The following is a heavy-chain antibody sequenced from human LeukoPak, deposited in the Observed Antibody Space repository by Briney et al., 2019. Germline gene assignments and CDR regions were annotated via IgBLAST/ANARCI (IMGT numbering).Heavy chain of an antibody. CDR2: ISYDGSNK. CDR1: GITFSSYA. J-gene: IGHJ4*02. CDR3: ARTHYYYGSSGYSAFDY. V-gene: IGHV3-30-3*01. D-gene: IGHD3-22*01. Sequence: GGSLRLSCAASGITFSSYAMHWVRQAPGQGLEWVAVISYDGSNKYYADSVEGRFTISRDNSKDTLYLQMNSLRPEDTAVYYCARTHYYYGSSGYSAFDYWGQGTLVTVSS.